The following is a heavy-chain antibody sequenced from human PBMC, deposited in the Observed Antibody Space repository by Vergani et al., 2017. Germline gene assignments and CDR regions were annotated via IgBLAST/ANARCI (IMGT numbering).Heavy chain of an antibody. V-gene: IGHV3-15*01. CDR2: IKSKTDGGTT. D-gene: IGHD4-17*01. J-gene: IGHJ3*02. CDR1: GFTFLNAW. Sequence: EVQLVESGGDLVKPGGSLRLSCAASGFTFLNAWMSWVRQAPGKGLEWVGRIKSKTDGGTTDYAAPVKGRFTISRDDSKKALYLQMNSLKSEDTAVYYCTTAPYGDNSVRSIWSQGTKVTVSS. CDR3: TTAPYGDNSVRSI.